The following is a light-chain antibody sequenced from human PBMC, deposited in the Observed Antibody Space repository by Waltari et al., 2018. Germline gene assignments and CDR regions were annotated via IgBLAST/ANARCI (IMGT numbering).Light chain of an antibody. V-gene: IGLV3-19*01. CDR3: HSRDASGVGGS. CDR2: DKH. Sequence: SSELTQDPAVSVAMGQTVRITCQGDSLRSYYASWYQQRPGQAPILGMYDKHNRPSGVPDRFSGSSSDNTASLTITGAQAEDESSYYCHSRDASGVGGSFGGGTKLTVL. J-gene: IGLJ2*01. CDR1: SLRSYY.